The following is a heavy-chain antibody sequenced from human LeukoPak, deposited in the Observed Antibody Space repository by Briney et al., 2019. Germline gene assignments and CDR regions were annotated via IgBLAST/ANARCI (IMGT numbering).Heavy chain of an antibody. CDR1: GGSFSGYY. CDR3: ARLRKWELRLWCAFDI. V-gene: IGHV4-34*01. J-gene: IGHJ3*02. Sequence: PSETLSLTCAVYGGSFSGYYWSWIRQPPGKGLEWIGEINHSGSTNYNPSPKSRVTISVDTSKTQFSLKLSSVTAADTAVYYCARLRKWELRLWCAFDIWGQGTMVTVSS. D-gene: IGHD1-26*01. CDR2: INHSGST.